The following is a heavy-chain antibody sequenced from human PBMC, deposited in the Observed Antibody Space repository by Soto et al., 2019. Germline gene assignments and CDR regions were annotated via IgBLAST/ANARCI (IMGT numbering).Heavy chain of an antibody. Sequence: EVQLVESGGGLVKPGGSLRLSCAASGFTFSSYSMTWVRQAPGKGLEWVSSISSSSSYIYYADSVKGRFTISRDNAKNSLYLQMNSLRAEDTVVYYCARDQAVAGSDFDYWGQGTLVTVSS. CDR2: ISSSSSYI. D-gene: IGHD6-19*01. V-gene: IGHV3-21*02. CDR1: GFTFSSYS. CDR3: ARDQAVAGSDFDY. J-gene: IGHJ4*02.